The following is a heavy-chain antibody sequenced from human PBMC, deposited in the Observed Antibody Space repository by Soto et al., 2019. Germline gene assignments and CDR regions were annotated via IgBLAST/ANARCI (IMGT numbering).Heavy chain of an antibody. CDR1: GGTFSSYA. CDR3: ARGGLQSYYDFWSGYSIYGMDV. D-gene: IGHD3-3*01. CDR2: IIPIFGTA. Sequence: QVQLVQSGAEVKKPGSSVKFSCKASGGTFSSYAISWVRQAPGQGLEWMGGIIPIFGTANYAQKFQGRVTITADESTSTAYMELSSLRSEDTAVDYCARGGLQSYYDFWSGYSIYGMDVWGQGTTVTVSS. V-gene: IGHV1-69*01. J-gene: IGHJ6*02.